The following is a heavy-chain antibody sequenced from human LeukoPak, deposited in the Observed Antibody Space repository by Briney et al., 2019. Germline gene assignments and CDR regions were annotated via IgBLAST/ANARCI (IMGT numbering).Heavy chain of an antibody. CDR1: GYTFSAYY. Sequence: ASVKVSCKASGYTFSAYYIHWVRQAPGQGLEWVGWINPNSGGTEYAQTFQGRFTMTRDTSISTAYTELTSLRSDDTAVYYCARGRHLDTATFDENYWGQGTLVTVSS. J-gene: IGHJ4*02. D-gene: IGHD5-18*01. CDR2: INPNSGGT. V-gene: IGHV1-2*02. CDR3: ARGRHLDTATFDENY.